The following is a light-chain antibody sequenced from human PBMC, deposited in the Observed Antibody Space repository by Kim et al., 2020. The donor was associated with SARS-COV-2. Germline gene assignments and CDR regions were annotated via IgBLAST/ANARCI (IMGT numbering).Light chain of an antibody. CDR2: NDS. CDR1: RLGDKY. Sequence: SYELTQPPSVSVSPGQTASITCSGDRLGDKYASWYQQKPGQSPVLVIYNDSRRPSGIPERFSGSNSGNTATLTISGTQAIDEADYYCQAWDKNNGVFGGGTQLTVL. J-gene: IGLJ3*02. CDR3: QAWDKNNGV. V-gene: IGLV3-1*01.